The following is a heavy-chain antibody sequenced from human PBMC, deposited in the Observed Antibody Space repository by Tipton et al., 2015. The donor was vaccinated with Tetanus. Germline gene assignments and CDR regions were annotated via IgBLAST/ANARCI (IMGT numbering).Heavy chain of an antibody. J-gene: IGHJ6*02. CDR1: GYTFTGYY. V-gene: IGHV1-2*02. CDR3: ARDRGDYIYSGMDV. CDR2: IDSNSGGT. Sequence: QVQLVQSGAEVKKPGASLKVSCKASGYTFTGYYLYWVRQAPGQGLEWIGWIDSNSGGTIYAQKFQGRVTMTRDTSISTAYMELSRLRSDDTAVYYCARDRGDYIYSGMDVWGPGTTVTVTS. D-gene: IGHD3-22*01.